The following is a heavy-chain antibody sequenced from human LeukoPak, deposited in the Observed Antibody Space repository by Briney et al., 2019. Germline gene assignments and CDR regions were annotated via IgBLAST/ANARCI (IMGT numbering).Heavy chain of an antibody. CDR3: ARHLPDSSSWLMYYFDY. J-gene: IGHJ4*02. CDR1: GFTFSTYW. D-gene: IGHD6-13*01. CDR2: IKQDGSEK. Sequence: GGSLRLSCAASGFTFSTYWMSWVRQAPGKGLEWVANIKQDGSEKYYLDSVKGRFTISRDNAKNSLYLQMNSLRAEDTAVYYCARHLPDSSSWLMYYFDYWGQGTLVTVSS. V-gene: IGHV3-7*01.